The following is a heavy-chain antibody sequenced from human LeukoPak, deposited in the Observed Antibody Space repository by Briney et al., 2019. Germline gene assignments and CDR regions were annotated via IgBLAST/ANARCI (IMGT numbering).Heavy chain of an antibody. CDR3: ARDRGEWYDSSGYYGD. J-gene: IGHJ4*02. CDR2: IIPIFGIA. CDR1: GGTFSSYA. D-gene: IGHD3-22*01. V-gene: IGHV1-69*04. Sequence: KISCKASGGTFSSYAISWVRQAPGQGLEWMGRIIPIFGIANYAQKFQGRVTITADKSTSTAYMELSSLRSEDTAVYYCARDRGEWYDSSGYYGDWGQGTLVTVSS.